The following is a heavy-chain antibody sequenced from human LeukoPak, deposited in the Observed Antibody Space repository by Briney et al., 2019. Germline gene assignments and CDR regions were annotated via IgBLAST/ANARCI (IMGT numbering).Heavy chain of an antibody. J-gene: IGHJ4*02. CDR2: IFYYGSKK. D-gene: IGHD2/OR15-2a*01. CDR3: ARDQALYFSYGDF. V-gene: IGHV3-33*01. CDR1: GFTFSNYG. Sequence: GGSLRLSCAASGFTFSNYGMHWVRQAPGKGLEWLAAIFYYGSKKYYADTVKGRFTISRDNSKNTLYLQVDSLTAEDTAVYYCARDQALYFSYGDFWGQGTLVTVS.